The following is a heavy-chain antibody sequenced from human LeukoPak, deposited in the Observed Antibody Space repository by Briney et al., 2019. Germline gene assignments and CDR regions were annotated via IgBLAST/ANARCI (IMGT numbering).Heavy chain of an antibody. Sequence: GGSLRLSCAASGFTFNIYAMSWVRLAPGKGLQWVASMCGSAGCTFYTDSVKGRFTISRDNSNNTLYLEMNSLRDEDTAIYYCARDRPNYHESNGHYYERDGDHWGQGTLVTVSS. CDR2: MCGSAGCT. V-gene: IGHV3-23*01. J-gene: IGHJ5*02. CDR3: ARDRPNYHESNGHYYERDGDH. CDR1: GFTFNIYA. D-gene: IGHD3-22*01.